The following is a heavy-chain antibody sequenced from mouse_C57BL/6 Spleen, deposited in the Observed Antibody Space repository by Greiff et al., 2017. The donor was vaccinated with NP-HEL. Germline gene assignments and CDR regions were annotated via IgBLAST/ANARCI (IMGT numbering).Heavy chain of an antibody. CDR1: GYTFTSYW. CDR3: AREGITTVVAKDYFDY. Sequence: VQLQESGAELVKPGASVKLSCKASGYTFTSYWMHWVKQRPGQGLEWIGMIHPNSGSTNYNEKFKSKATLTVDKSSSTAYMQLSRLTSEDSAVYYCAREGITTVVAKDYFDYWGQGTTLTVSS. D-gene: IGHD1-1*01. CDR2: IHPNSGST. J-gene: IGHJ2*01. V-gene: IGHV1-64*01.